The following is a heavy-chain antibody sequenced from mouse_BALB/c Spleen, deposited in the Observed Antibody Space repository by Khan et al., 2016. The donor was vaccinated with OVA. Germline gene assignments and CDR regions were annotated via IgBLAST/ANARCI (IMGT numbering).Heavy chain of an antibody. CDR3: TRVYYRYDRYFDV. V-gene: IGHV2-4-1*01. J-gene: IGHJ1*01. CDR1: DFSLSTYG. D-gene: IGHD2-14*01. CDR2: IWSGGST. Sequence: QVQLKQSGPGLVQPSQSLSITCIVTDFSLSTYGIHWVRQSPGKGLEWLGVIWSGGSTDYNAAFISRLSISKDNSKSQVFFKMNSLQTDDTAIYYCTRVYYRYDRYFDVWGAGTTVTVAS.